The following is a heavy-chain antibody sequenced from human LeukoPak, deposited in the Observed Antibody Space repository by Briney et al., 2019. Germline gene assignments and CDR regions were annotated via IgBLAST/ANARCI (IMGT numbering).Heavy chain of an antibody. Sequence: WGSLSLSCAASGFTFSSYAMSWVRQAPGKGLEWVSAISGSGGSTYYADSVKGRFTISRDNSKNTLYLQMNSLRAEDTAVYCCAKDKDKYQLLWFDPRGKGTLVTVSS. V-gene: IGHV3-23*01. J-gene: IGHJ5*02. CDR1: GFTFSSYA. D-gene: IGHD2-2*01. CDR3: AKDKDKYQLLWFDP. CDR2: ISGSGGST.